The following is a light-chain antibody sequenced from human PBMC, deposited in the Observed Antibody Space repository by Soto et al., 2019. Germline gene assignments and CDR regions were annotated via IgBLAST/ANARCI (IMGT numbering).Light chain of an antibody. CDR1: QSVSSN. CDR2: AVS. CDR3: QHYNKLPLT. J-gene: IGKJ1*01. Sequence: EIMMTQSPGTLSASPGERATLSCRASQSVSSNLAWYQQKPGQAPRLLIYAVSARAPGIPSRFSGSRSGTEFTLTISSLQSEDFAVYYCQHYNKLPLTVGQETEVEIK. V-gene: IGKV3-15*01.